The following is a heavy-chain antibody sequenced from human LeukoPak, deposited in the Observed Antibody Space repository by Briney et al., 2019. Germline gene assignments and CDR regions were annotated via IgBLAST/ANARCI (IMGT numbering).Heavy chain of an antibody. J-gene: IGHJ4*02. CDR2: INPNSGGT. V-gene: IGHV1-2*02. Sequence: ASVKVSCKPSVYTFTGYYMHWVRQAPGQRLGWMGWINPNSGGTNYAQKFQGRVTMTRDTSISTAYMELSRLRSDDTAVYYCARGPVGPEWLVCDFDYWGQGTLVTVSS. D-gene: IGHD6-19*01. CDR1: VYTFTGYY. CDR3: ARGPVGPEWLVCDFDY.